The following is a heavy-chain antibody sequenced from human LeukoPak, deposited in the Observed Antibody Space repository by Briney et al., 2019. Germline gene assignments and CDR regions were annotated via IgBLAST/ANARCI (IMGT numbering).Heavy chain of an antibody. D-gene: IGHD6-19*01. CDR1: GGSISSYY. Sequence: DPSETLSLTCTVSGGSISSYYWSWIRQPPGKGLEWIGYIYYSGSTNYNPSLKSRVTISVDTSKNQFSLKLSSVTAADTAVYYCARGSSSGWFYYWGQGTLVTVSS. V-gene: IGHV4-59*01. CDR2: IYYSGST. CDR3: ARGSSSGWFYY. J-gene: IGHJ4*02.